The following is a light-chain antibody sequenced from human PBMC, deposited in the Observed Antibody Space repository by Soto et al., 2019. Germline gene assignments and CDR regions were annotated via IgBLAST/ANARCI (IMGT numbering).Light chain of an antibody. J-gene: IGKJ1*01. Sequence: DIQLTQSPSILSASVGDRVTITCRASQSISSWLAWYQQKPGKAPKLLIYKASTLESGVPSRFSGSGSGTEFTLTISSLQPDDFATYYCQQYNSYLWTFGQGTKLEIK. CDR3: QQYNSYLWT. V-gene: IGKV1-5*03. CDR1: QSISSW. CDR2: KAS.